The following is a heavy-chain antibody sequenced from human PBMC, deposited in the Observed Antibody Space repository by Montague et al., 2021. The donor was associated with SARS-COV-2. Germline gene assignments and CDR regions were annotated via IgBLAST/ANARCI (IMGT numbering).Heavy chain of an antibody. CDR3: ARLSYYGSGSYAFDY. CDR1: GYSFTSYW. V-gene: IGHV5-51*01. J-gene: IGHJ4*02. D-gene: IGHD3-10*01. Sequence: QSGAEVKKPGESLKISCKGSGYSFTSYWVGWVRQMPGKGLEWMGIIYPDDSDTRYSPSFQGQVTISADKSISTAYLQWSSLKASDTAMYYCARLSYYGSGSYAFDYWGQGTLVTVSS. CDR2: IYPDDSDT.